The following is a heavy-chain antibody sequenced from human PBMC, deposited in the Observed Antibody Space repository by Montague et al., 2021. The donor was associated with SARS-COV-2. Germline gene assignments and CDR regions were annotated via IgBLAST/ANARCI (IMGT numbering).Heavy chain of an antibody. Sequence: SETLSLTCAVSGGSISSSHWFTWVRQPPGKGLEWIGDIYYSETIKYNPSLKRRVTISVDRTKNQFSLKLSSVTAADTAVYYCARGPDSSGYYNDFDYWGQGTLVTVSS. CDR3: ARGPDSSGYYNDFDY. J-gene: IGHJ4*02. CDR1: GGSISSSHW. CDR2: IYYSETI. D-gene: IGHD3-22*01. V-gene: IGHV4-4*02.